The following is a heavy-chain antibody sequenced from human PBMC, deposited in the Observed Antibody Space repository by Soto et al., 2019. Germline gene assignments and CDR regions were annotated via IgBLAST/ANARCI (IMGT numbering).Heavy chain of an antibody. CDR2: IYYSGST. J-gene: IGHJ6*03. CDR1: GGSISSYY. Sequence: PSETLSLTCTVSGGSISSYYWSWIRQPPGKGLEWIGYIYYSGSTNYNPSLKSRVTISVDTSKNQFSLKLSSVTAADTAVYYCARRGGSSSSFFDYYYYYMDVWGKGTTVTVSS. V-gene: IGHV4-59*08. CDR3: ARRGGSSSSFFDYYYYYMDV. D-gene: IGHD6-6*01.